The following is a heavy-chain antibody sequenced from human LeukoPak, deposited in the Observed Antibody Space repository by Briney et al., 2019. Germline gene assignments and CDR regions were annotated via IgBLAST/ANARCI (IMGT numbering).Heavy chain of an antibody. CDR1: GGSISSGSYY. CDR3: ARDKRYCSSTSCYTLDY. Sequence: SETLSLTCTVSGGSISSGSYYWSWIRQPAGKGLEWIGRIYTSGSTNYNPSLKSRVTISVDTSKNQFSLKPSSVTAADTAVYYCARDKRYCSSTSCYTLDYWGQGTLVTVSS. CDR2: IYTSGST. J-gene: IGHJ4*02. D-gene: IGHD2-2*02. V-gene: IGHV4-61*02.